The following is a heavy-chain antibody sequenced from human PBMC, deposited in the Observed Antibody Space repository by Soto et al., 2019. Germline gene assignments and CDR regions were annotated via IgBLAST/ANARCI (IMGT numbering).Heavy chain of an antibody. D-gene: IGHD1-26*01. CDR1: GGSVTGYY. V-gene: IGHV4-59*02. Sequence: QVQLQESGPGLVKPSETLSLTCTVAGGSVTGYYWSWIRQPPGKGLEWIGYIYYIGSTNYNPSLKSRVTRSVDTSKNQFSLKLSSVTAADTAVYDCARVMSGSSSRAFDYWGQGTLVTVSS. J-gene: IGHJ4*02. CDR2: IYYIGST. CDR3: ARVMSGSSSRAFDY.